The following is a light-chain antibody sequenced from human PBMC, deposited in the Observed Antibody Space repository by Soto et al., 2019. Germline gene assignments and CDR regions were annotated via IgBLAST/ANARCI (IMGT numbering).Light chain of an antibody. V-gene: IGLV2-23*02. Sequence: QSALTQPASVSGSPGQSITISCTGTRSDIGSYNSIAWYQQHPGKAPRVMIFEVTKRPSGISNRFSGSRSDSTASLTISGLQAEDEADYFCFSYAGSSSWVFGGGTKVTVL. CDR3: FSYAGSSSWV. J-gene: IGLJ3*02. CDR1: RSDIGSYNS. CDR2: EVT.